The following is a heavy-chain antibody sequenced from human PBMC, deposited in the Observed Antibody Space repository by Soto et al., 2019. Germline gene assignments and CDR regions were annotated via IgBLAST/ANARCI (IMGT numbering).Heavy chain of an antibody. D-gene: IGHD3-10*01. CDR1: GFTFSSYA. V-gene: IGHV3-23*01. CDR2: ISGSGGST. J-gene: IGHJ6*02. Sequence: GGSLRLSCAASGFTFSSYAMSWVRQAPGKGLEWVSAISGSGGSTYYADSVKGRFTISRDNSKNTLYLQMNSLRAEDTAVYYCAKDGPYGSGSYSYYYYYGMDVWGQGTTVTVS. CDR3: AKDGPYGSGSYSYYYYYGMDV.